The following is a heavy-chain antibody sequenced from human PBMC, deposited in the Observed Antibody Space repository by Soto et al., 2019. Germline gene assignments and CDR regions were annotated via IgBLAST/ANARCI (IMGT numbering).Heavy chain of an antibody. CDR2: SIPIFGTA. CDR1: GGTFNNYP. V-gene: IGHV1-69*13. D-gene: IGHD5-12*01. Sequence: SVKVSCKASGGTFNNYPITWVRQAPGEGLEWMGGSIPIFGTANYAQNFQGRVTISVDESTSTAYMELSSLRSEDTAVYYCARGRGYSGDDHYYYFDMDVWGQGTTVTVSS. J-gene: IGHJ6*02. CDR3: ARGRGYSGDDHYYYFDMDV.